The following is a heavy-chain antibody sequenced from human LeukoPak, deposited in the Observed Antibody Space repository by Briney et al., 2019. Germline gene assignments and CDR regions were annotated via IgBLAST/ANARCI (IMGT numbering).Heavy chain of an antibody. D-gene: IGHD3-22*01. CDR2: ISPNSGDT. CDR3: AKIAYSSGLPHY. V-gene: IGHV1-2*02. J-gene: IGHJ4*02. Sequence: ASVKVSCKASGYTFADYFIHWVRQAPGQGLEWMGWISPNSGDTNYAQKFQGRVTMTRDTSINTAYMELSSLRSDDTAVYYCAKIAYSSGLPHYWGQGTLVTVSS. CDR1: GYTFADYF.